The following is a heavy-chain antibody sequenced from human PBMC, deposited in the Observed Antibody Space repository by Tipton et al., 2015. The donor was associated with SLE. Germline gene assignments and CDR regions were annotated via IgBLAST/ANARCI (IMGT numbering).Heavy chain of an antibody. D-gene: IGHD1-26*01. CDR3: ARADSGGGDFDY. Sequence: TLSLTCTVSGGSISSSSYYWSWIRQPAGKGLEWIGRIYTSGSTNYNPSLKSRVTMSVDTSKNQFSLKLSSVTAADTAVYYCARADSGGGDFDYWGQGTLVTVSS. CDR2: IYTSGST. J-gene: IGHJ4*02. CDR1: GGSISSSSYY. V-gene: IGHV4-61*02.